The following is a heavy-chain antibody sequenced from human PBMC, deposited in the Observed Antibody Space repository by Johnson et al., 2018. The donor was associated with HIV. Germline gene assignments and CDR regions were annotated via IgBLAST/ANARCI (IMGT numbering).Heavy chain of an antibody. CDR1: GFTFSNYW. Sequence: MQLVESGGDLVQPGGSLRLSCAASGFTFSNYWMSWVRQAPGKGLEWVANIKQDGSEKYYVDSVKGRFTISRDNAKNSLYLQMNSLRADDTAVYYCARMKTARQNAFDVWGQGTMVTVSS. D-gene: IGHD6-6*01. CDR2: IKQDGSEK. V-gene: IGHV3-7*05. J-gene: IGHJ3*01. CDR3: ARMKTARQNAFDV.